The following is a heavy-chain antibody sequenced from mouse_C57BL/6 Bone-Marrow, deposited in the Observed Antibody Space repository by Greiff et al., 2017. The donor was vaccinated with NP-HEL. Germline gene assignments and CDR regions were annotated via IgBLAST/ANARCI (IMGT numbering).Heavy chain of an antibody. V-gene: IGHV1-54*01. CDR3: ARQITTVVPYYAMDY. Sequence: QVHVKQSGAELVRPGTSVKVSCKASGYAFTNYLIEWVKQRPGQGLEWIGVINPGSGGTNYNEKFKGRATLTADKSSSTDYMQLSSLTSEDSAVYFWARQITTVVPYYAMDYWGQGTSVTVSS. J-gene: IGHJ4*01. CDR1: GYAFTNYL. D-gene: IGHD1-1*01. CDR2: INPGSGGT.